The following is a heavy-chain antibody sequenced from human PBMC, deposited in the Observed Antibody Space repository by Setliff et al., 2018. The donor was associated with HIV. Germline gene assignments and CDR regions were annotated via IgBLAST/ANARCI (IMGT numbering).Heavy chain of an antibody. CDR1: GGSFSGYY. V-gene: IGHV4-34*01. CDR2: INHSGST. J-gene: IGHJ4*02. Sequence: SETLSLTCAVYGGSFSGYYWSWIRQPPGKGLEWIGEINHSGSTNYNMSLWSRVTISLDASRNQFSLKLSSVTAADTAVYYCARGEGWLQFGYWGQGTLVTVSS. CDR3: ARGEGWLQFGY. D-gene: IGHD5-12*01.